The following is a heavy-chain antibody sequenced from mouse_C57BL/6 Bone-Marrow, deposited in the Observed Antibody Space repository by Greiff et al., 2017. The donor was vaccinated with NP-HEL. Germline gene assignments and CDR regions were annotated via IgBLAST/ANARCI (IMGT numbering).Heavy chain of an antibody. CDR1: GYTFTDYY. CDR3: AYYYGSSYDWYFDV. D-gene: IGHD1-1*01. V-gene: IGHV1-26*01. Sequence: EVQLQQSGPELVKPGASVKISCKASGYTFTDYYMNWVKQSHGKSLEWIGDINPNNGGTSYNQKFKGKATLTVDKSSSTACMELRSLTSEDSAVYYCAYYYGSSYDWYFDVWGTGTTVTVSS. CDR2: INPNNGGT. J-gene: IGHJ1*03.